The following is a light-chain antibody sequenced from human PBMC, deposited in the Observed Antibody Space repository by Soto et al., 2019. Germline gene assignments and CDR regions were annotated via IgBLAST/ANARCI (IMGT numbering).Light chain of an antibody. CDR2: DVS. CDR1: SSDVGGYHY. CDR3: SSYTSSSTIV. J-gene: IGLJ2*01. Sequence: QSALTQPASVSGSPGQSITISCTGTSSDVGGYHYVSWYQQHPGKAPKLMIYDVSNRPSGVSNRFSGSKSGNTASLTISGAQAEDEADYYCSSYTSSSTIVFGGGTKLTVL. V-gene: IGLV2-14*01.